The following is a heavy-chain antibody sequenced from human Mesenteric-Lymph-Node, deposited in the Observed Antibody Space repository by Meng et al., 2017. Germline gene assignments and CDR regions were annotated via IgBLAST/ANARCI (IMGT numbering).Heavy chain of an antibody. D-gene: IGHD3-22*01. CDR3: ARVSGYYDSSGYYYYYYGMDV. CDR2: IYYSGST. J-gene: IGHJ6*02. CDR1: GGSISSGGYY. Sequence: SETLSLTCTVSGGSISSGGYYWSWIRQHPGKGLEWIGYIYYSGSTYYNPSLKSRVTISVDTSKNQFSLKLSSVTAADTAVYYCARVSGYYDSSGYYYYYYGMDVWGQGTMVTVSS. V-gene: IGHV4-31*03.